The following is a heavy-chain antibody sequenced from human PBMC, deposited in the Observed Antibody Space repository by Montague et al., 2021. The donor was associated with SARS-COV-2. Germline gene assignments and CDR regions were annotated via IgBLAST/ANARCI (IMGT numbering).Heavy chain of an antibody. V-gene: IGHV4-39*01. Sequence: SETRSLTCTVSGGSISSSSYYWVWIRQPPGKGLEWIGSIYYSGSTYYNPSLKSRVTISVDTSKNQFSLKLSSVTAADTAVYYCARHSPLTIFGVVTTPGWFDPWGQGTLVTVSS. J-gene: IGHJ5*02. CDR3: ARHSPLTIFGVVTTPGWFDP. CDR2: IYYSGST. CDR1: GGSISSSSYY. D-gene: IGHD3-3*01.